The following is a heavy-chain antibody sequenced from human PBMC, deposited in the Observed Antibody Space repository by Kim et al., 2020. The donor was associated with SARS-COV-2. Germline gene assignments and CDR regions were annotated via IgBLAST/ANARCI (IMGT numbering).Heavy chain of an antibody. CDR1: GFTFTAYS. CDR3: ARDWLWAVLDY. J-gene: IGHJ4*02. D-gene: IGHD6-19*01. Sequence: GGSLRLSCAASGFTFTAYSIHWVRQAPGKGLEWVAVIRHDGSDKYYADSVKGRFAISRDDSKNTVYLQMNSLRGDDTAVYYCARDWLWAVLDYWGQGTLVTVSS. CDR2: IRHDGSDK. V-gene: IGHV3-33*01.